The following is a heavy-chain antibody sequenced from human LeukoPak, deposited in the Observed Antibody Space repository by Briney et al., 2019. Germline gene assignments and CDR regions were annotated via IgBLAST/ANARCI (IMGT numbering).Heavy chain of an antibody. Sequence: ASVKVSCKASGYTFTSYGISWVRQAPGQGLEWMGWISAYSGNTNYAQKLQGRVTMTRDTSTSTAYMELRSLRSDDTAVYYCARGLEGDYEFPSDYWGQGTLVTVSS. D-gene: IGHD4-17*01. V-gene: IGHV1-18*01. J-gene: IGHJ4*02. CDR2: ISAYSGNT. CDR3: ARGLEGDYEFPSDY. CDR1: GYTFTSYG.